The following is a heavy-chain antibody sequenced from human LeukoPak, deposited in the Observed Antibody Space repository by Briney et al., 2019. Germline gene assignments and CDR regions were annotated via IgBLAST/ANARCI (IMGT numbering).Heavy chain of an antibody. Sequence: GGSLRLSCAVSGFTFSNYAMSWVRQAPGKGLEWVSGISGSGGSTFYADSVKGRFTISRDNSKNTLYLQMNSLRAEDTAVYYCAREVSEGFDFWGQGTLVTVSS. J-gene: IGHJ4*02. CDR2: ISGSGGST. D-gene: IGHD3-22*01. CDR3: AREVSEGFDF. V-gene: IGHV3-23*01. CDR1: GFTFSNYA.